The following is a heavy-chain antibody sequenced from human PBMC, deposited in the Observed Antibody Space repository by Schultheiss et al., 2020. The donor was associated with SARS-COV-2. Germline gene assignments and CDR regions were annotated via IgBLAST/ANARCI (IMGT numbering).Heavy chain of an antibody. V-gene: IGHV4-31*03. J-gene: IGHJ5*02. D-gene: IGHD2-2*01. CDR1: GGSISSGGYY. CDR2: IYHSGIT. Sequence: TLSLTCTVSGGSISSGGYYWSWIRQHPGKGLQWIGYIYHSGITYYNPSLKSRLIISVDTSKNQFSLKLSSVTAADTAVYYCARVDQLLFWFDPWGQGTLVTVSS. CDR3: ARVDQLLFWFDP.